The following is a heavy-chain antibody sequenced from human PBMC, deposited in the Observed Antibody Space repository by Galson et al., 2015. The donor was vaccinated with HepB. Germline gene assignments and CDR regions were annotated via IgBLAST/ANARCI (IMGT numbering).Heavy chain of an antibody. CDR1: GFTFSSYG. D-gene: IGHD3-10*01. CDR2: IRYDGSNK. V-gene: IGHV3-33*01. Sequence: SLRLSCAASGFTFSSYGMHWVRQAPGKGLEWVAFIRYDGSNKYYADSVKGRFTISRDNSKNTLYLQMNSLRAEDTAVYYCARTYYYGSGSYGYFDYRGQGTLVTVSS. CDR3: ARTYYYGSGSYGYFDY. J-gene: IGHJ4*02.